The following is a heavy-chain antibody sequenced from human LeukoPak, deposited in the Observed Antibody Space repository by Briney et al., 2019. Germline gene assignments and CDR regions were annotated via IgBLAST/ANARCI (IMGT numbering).Heavy chain of an antibody. J-gene: IGHJ4*02. Sequence: ASVKVSCKASGYTFTGYYKHWVRQAPGQGLEWMGWINPNSGGTNYAQKFQGRVIMTRDTSISTAYMELSRLRSDDTAVYYCANLGGYSGYDLSGYWGQGTLVTVSS. V-gene: IGHV1-2*02. CDR3: ANLGGYSGYDLSGY. D-gene: IGHD5-12*01. CDR1: GYTFTGYY. CDR2: INPNSGGT.